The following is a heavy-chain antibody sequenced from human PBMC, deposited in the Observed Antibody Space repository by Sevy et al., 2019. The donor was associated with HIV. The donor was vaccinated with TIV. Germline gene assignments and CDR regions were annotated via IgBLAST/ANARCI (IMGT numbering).Heavy chain of an antibody. CDR2: ICSDGST. D-gene: IGHD5-18*01. CDR1: RFPVSSNY. Sequence: GGSLRLSCAASRFPVSSNYMSWVRQAPGKGLEWVSVICSDGSTYHADSVKGRFTISRDNSKNTLYLQMNSLRVEDTAVYYCARGKSGYGYGLDYWGQGTLVTVSS. V-gene: IGHV3-66*01. CDR3: ARGKSGYGYGLDY. J-gene: IGHJ4*02.